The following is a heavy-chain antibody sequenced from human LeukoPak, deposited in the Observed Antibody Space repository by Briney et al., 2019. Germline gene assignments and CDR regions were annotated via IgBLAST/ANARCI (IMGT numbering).Heavy chain of an antibody. CDR2: ISSSSSYT. V-gene: IGHV3-11*06. J-gene: IGHJ3*02. Sequence: GGSLRLSCAASGFTFSDYYMSWIRQAPGKRLEWVSYISSSSSYTNYADSVKGRFTISRDNAKNSLYLQMNSLRAEDTAVYYCAREEGYYDSRGSPAGAFDIWGQGTMVTVSS. CDR3: AREEGYYDSRGSPAGAFDI. CDR1: GFTFSDYY. D-gene: IGHD3-22*01.